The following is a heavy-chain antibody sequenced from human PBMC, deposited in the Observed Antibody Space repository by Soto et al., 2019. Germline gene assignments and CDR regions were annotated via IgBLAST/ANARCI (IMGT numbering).Heavy chain of an antibody. Sequence: QVQLVESGGGVVQPGRSLRLSCAASGFTFSSYAMHWVRQAPGKGLEWVAVISYDGSNKYYADSVKGRFTISRDNSKNTLYLRMNSLRAEDTAVYYCARKRGGGQWGDYYYYGMDVWGQGTTVTVSS. J-gene: IGHJ6*02. CDR3: ARKRGGGQWGDYYYYGMDV. CDR1: GFTFSSYA. D-gene: IGHD3-16*01. V-gene: IGHV3-30-3*01. CDR2: ISYDGSNK.